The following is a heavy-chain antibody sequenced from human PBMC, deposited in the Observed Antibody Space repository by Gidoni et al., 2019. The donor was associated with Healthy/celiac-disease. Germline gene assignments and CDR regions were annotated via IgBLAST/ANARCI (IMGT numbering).Heavy chain of an antibody. CDR3: ARGYSSSWYYFDY. D-gene: IGHD6-13*01. CDR2: ISSSSSYT. Sequence: QVQLVESGGGLVKPGGSLRLSCAASGFTFSYYYMSWIRQAPGKGLEWVSYISSSSSYTNYADSVKGRFTISRDNAKNSLYLQMNSLRAEDTAVYYCARGYSSSWYYFDYWGQGTLVTVSS. J-gene: IGHJ4*02. V-gene: IGHV3-11*05. CDR1: GFTFSYYY.